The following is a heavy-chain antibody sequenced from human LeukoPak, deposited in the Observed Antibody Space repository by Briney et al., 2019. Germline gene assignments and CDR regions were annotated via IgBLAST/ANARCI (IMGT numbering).Heavy chain of an antibody. CDR2: IYYSGST. CDR3: AREIDSSSVY. CDR1: GDSISSYY. J-gene: IGHJ4*02. Sequence: SETLSLTCTVSGDSISSYYWTWIRQTPGKGLEWIGNIYYSGSTNYNPSLKSRVTISIDTSKSQFSLKLSSVTAADTAVYYCAREIDSSSVYWGQGTLVTVSS. V-gene: IGHV4-59*01. D-gene: IGHD6-6*01.